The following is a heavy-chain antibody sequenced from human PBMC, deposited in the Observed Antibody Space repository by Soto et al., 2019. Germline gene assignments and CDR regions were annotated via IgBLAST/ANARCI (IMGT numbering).Heavy chain of an antibody. CDR1: GCTFSSYA. D-gene: IGHD3-10*01. CDR3: ARDRGYYGSGSYHWFDP. CDR2: IIPIFGTA. J-gene: IGHJ5*02. Sequence: VASVNVSCKASGCTFSSYAISWVRQAPGQGLEWMGGIIPIFGTANYAQKFQGRVTITADESTSTAYMELSSLRSEDTAVYYCARDRGYYGSGSYHWFDPWGQGTLVTVSS. V-gene: IGHV1-69*13.